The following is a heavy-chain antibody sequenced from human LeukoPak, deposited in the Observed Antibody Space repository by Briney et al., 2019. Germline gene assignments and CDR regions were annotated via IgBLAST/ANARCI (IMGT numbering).Heavy chain of an antibody. J-gene: IGHJ4*02. Sequence: GGSLRLSCAASGFTFSSYWMSWVRQAPGKGLEWVAHIKQGGSEKYYVDSVKGRFTISRDNAKNSLYLQMNSLRAEDTAVYYCAASSGYYFSHFDYWGQGTLVTVSS. CDR2: IKQGGSEK. D-gene: IGHD3-22*01. CDR3: AASSGYYFSHFDY. CDR1: GFTFSSYW. V-gene: IGHV3-7*05.